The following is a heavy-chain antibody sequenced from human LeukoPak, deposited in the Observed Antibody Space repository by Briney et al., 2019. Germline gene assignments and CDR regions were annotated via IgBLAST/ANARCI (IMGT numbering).Heavy chain of an antibody. Sequence: GGSLRLSCAASGFTFSSYSMNWVRQPPGKGLEWVSYISSSSSTIYYADSVKGRFTISRDNAKNSLYLQMNSLRAEDTAVYYCASSSHYDFWSGYYSQFDYWGQGTLVTVSS. V-gene: IGHV3-48*01. CDR3: ASSSHYDFWSGYYSQFDY. D-gene: IGHD3-3*01. CDR2: ISSSSSTI. CDR1: GFTFSSYS. J-gene: IGHJ4*02.